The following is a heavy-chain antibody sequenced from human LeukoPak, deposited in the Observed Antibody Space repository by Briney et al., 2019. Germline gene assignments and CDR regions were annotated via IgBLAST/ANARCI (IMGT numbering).Heavy chain of an antibody. Sequence: GGSLRLSCAASGFTFSRYAMSWVRQAPGKGLEWVSAITGSGGSTYYADSVKGRFTISRDNSKNTLYPQMNSLRAEDTAVYYCAMPAAVGANSGDAFDIWGQGTMVTVSS. CDR3: AMPAAVGANSGDAFDI. CDR1: GFTFSRYA. J-gene: IGHJ3*02. V-gene: IGHV3-23*01. D-gene: IGHD1-26*01. CDR2: ITGSGGST.